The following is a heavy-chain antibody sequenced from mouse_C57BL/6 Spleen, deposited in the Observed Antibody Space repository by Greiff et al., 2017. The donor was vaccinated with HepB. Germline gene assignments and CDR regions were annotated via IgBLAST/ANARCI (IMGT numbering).Heavy chain of an antibody. D-gene: IGHD1-1*01. J-gene: IGHJ2*01. CDR2: INPSTGGT. Sequence: VQLKESGPELVKPGASVKISCKASGYSFTGYYMNWVKQSPEKSLEWIGEINPSTGGTTYNQKFKAKATLTVDKSSSTAYMQLKSLPSEDSAVYYCARSTITTVVARIDYWGQGTTLTVSS. CDR1: GYSFTGYY. CDR3: ARSTITTVVARIDY. V-gene: IGHV1-42*01.